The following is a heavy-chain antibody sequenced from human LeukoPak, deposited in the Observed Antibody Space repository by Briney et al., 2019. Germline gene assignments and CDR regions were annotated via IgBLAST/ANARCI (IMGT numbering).Heavy chain of an antibody. J-gene: IGHJ4*02. CDR3: ARAAHGDYAYDS. CDR1: GFTFSSYW. Sequence: GGSLRLSCAASGFTFSSYWMTWVRHAPGKGLEWVANIKQDGSESYNVDSVKGRFTISRDNSKSSLYLQMNSLRAEDTAVYYCARAAHGDYAYDSWGQGTLVTVSS. V-gene: IGHV3-7*01. D-gene: IGHD4-17*01. CDR2: IKQDGSES.